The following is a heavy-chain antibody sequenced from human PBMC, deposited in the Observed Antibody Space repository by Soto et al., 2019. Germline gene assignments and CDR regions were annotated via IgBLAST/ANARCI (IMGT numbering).Heavy chain of an antibody. CDR3: ARSYSSGWYSFYFDY. Sequence: QITLKESGPTLVKPTQTLTLTCTFSGFSLSTSGVGVGWIRQPPGKALEWLALIYWDDDKRYSPSLKSRLTITKDTSKNQVVLTMTNMDPVDTATYYCARSYSSGWYSFYFDYWGQGTLVTVSS. J-gene: IGHJ4*02. D-gene: IGHD6-19*01. CDR2: IYWDDDK. V-gene: IGHV2-5*02. CDR1: GFSLSTSGVG.